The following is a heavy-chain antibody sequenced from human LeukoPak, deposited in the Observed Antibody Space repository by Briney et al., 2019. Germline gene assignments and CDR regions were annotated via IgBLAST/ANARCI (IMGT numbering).Heavy chain of an antibody. J-gene: IGHJ4*02. CDR3: ARVLVRGVITSLGY. CDR2: INAGNGNT. V-gene: IGHV1-3*01. D-gene: IGHD3-10*01. Sequence: GASVKVSCEASGYTFTSYAMHWVRQAPGQRLEWMGWINAGNGNTKYSQKFQGRVTITRDTSASTAYMELSSLRSEDTAAYYCARVLVRGVITSLGYWGQGTLVTVSS. CDR1: GYTFTSYA.